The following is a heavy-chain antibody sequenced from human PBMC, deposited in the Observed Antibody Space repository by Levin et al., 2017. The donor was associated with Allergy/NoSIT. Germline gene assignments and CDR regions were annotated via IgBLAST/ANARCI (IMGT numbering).Heavy chain of an antibody. J-gene: IGHJ6*02. D-gene: IGHD4-23*01. CDR2: INHSGST. Sequence: SETLSLTCAVYGGSFSGYYWSWIRQPPGKGLEWIGEINHSGSTNYNPSLKSRVTISVDTSKNQFSLKLSSVTAADTAVYYCARGRTDYGGNSGEDVWGQGTTVTVSS. V-gene: IGHV4-34*01. CDR3: ARGRTDYGGNSGEDV. CDR1: GGSFSGYY.